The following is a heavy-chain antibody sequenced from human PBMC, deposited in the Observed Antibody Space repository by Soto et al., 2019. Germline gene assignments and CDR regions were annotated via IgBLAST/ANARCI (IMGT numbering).Heavy chain of an antibody. J-gene: IGHJ6*02. CDR1: GYTFTSYG. D-gene: IGHD3-9*01. CDR2: ISAYNGNT. V-gene: IGHV1-18*01. CDR3: ARVDGADIFAPGGYYYYGMDV. Sequence: QVQLVQSGAEVKKPGASVKVSCKASGYTFTSYGISWVRQAPGQGLEWMGWISAYNGNTNYAQKLQGRVTMTTDTSTSTANMELRSLRSDDTAVYYCARVDGADIFAPGGYYYYGMDVWGQGTTVTVSS.